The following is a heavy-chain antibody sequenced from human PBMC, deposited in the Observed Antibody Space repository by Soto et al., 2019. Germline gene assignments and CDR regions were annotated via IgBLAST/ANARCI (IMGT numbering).Heavy chain of an antibody. Sequence: GGSLRLSCAASGFTFSSYGMHWVRQAPGKGLEWVAVISYDGSNKYYADSVKGRFTISRDNSKNTLYLQMNSLRAEDTAVYYCAKESGSWFGELWSGFDYWGQGTLVTVSS. D-gene: IGHD3-10*01. CDR2: ISYDGSNK. V-gene: IGHV3-30*18. J-gene: IGHJ4*02. CDR1: GFTFSSYG. CDR3: AKESGSWFGELWSGFDY.